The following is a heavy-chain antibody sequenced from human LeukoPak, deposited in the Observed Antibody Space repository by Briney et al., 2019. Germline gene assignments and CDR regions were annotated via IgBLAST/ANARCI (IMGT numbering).Heavy chain of an antibody. Sequence: ESLKISCKGSGYSFTSYRIGWVRQMPGKGLEWMGIIYPGDSDTRYSPSFQGQVTISADKSISTAYLQWSSLKASDTAMYYCARHLPYSSSPFDYWGQGTLVTVSS. CDR2: IYPGDSDT. D-gene: IGHD6-6*01. CDR1: GYSFTSYR. V-gene: IGHV5-51*01. J-gene: IGHJ4*02. CDR3: ARHLPYSSSPFDY.